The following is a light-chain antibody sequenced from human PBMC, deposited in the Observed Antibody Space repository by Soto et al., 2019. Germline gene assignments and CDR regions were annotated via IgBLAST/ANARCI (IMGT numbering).Light chain of an antibody. CDR3: QGWDGGSV. Sequence: SYELTQPPSVSVAPGQTARITCGGDDIGSKGVHWYQQKPGQAPVVVVYDDSDRPSGIPERFSGSNSGNTATLTISWVEAGDEADYYCQGWDGGSVFGGGTKVTVL. V-gene: IGLV3-21*02. J-gene: IGLJ3*02. CDR2: DDS. CDR1: DIGSKG.